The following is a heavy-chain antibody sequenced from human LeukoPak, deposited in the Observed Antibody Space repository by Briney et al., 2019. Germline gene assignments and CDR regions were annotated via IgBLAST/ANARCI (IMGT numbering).Heavy chain of an antibody. CDR2: IRSKIYGGTP. CDR1: GFTFGDYA. V-gene: IGHV3-49*04. D-gene: IGHD6-13*01. CDR3: TTRDPTGYSSSPAWWKYYYYYMDV. J-gene: IGHJ6*03. Sequence: GGSLRLSCTASGFTFGDYAMTWVRRAPGKGLEWVGFIRSKIYGGTPEYAASVKGRFTISRDDSKGVAYLQMNSLKTEDTAVYYCTTRDPTGYSSSPAWWKYYYYYMDVWGKGTTVTVSS.